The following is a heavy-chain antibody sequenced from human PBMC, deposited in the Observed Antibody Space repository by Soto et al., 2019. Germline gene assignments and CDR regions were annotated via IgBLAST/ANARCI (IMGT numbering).Heavy chain of an antibody. CDR3: ARETYYYDSSGYHRGFDP. D-gene: IGHD3-22*01. V-gene: IGHV4-30-2*01. CDR1: GGSISSGGYS. CDR2: IYHSGST. J-gene: IGHJ5*02. Sequence: QLQLQESGSGLVKPSQTLSLTCAVSGGSISSGGYSWSWIRQPPGKGLEWIGYIYHSGSTYYNPSLKSRVTISVDRSKNQFSLKLSSVTAADTAVYYCARETYYYDSSGYHRGFDPWGQGTLVTVSS.